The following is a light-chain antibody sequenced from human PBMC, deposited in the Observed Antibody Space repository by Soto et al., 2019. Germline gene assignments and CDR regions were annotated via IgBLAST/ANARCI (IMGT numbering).Light chain of an antibody. J-gene: IGKJ1*01. CDR1: QGIRND. Sequence: IQMTQSPSSLAAFVRDRVPRTCRASQGIRNDLGWYQQKPGKATKRLIYAAYSLQSGVKSRFSGSGSGTEFTLTISSLQPEEFATYYCLKHNSCPWTFGQGNKVAI. V-gene: IGKV1-17*01. CDR3: LKHNSCPWT. CDR2: AAY.